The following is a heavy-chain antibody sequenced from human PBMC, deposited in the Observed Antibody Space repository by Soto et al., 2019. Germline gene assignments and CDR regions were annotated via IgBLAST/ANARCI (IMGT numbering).Heavy chain of an antibody. CDR2: IIPIFGTA. J-gene: IGHJ6*02. CDR1: GDTFSSYA. D-gene: IGHD2-15*01. Sequence: QVQLVQSGAEVKKPGSSVKVSCKASGDTFSSYAISWVRQAPGQGLEWMGGIIPIFGTANYAQKFQGRVTITADQSTNTAYMELRSLRSEDTAVYYCASQSDIVVVVAYNGMGVWGQGTTVTVSS. CDR3: ASQSDIVVVVAYNGMGV. V-gene: IGHV1-69*12.